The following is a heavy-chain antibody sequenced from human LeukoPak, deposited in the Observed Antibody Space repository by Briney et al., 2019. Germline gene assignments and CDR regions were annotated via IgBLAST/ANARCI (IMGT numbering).Heavy chain of an antibody. Sequence: PGGSLRLSCAASGFTFSNYGMHWVRQAPGKGLEWVAFLRYDESNKYYADSVKGRFTISRDSSKNTLYLQMNSLRAEDTAVYYCAKDIPQYASGWFLGGFDYWGQGTLVTVSS. J-gene: IGHJ4*02. CDR3: AKDIPQYASGWFLGGFDY. V-gene: IGHV3-30*02. D-gene: IGHD6-19*01. CDR2: LRYDESNK. CDR1: GFTFSNYG.